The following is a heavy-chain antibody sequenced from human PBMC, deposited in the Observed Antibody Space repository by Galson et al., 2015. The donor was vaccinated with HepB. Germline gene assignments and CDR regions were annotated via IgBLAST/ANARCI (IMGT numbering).Heavy chain of an antibody. CDR2: IYYSGTT. V-gene: IGHV4-39*07. J-gene: IGHJ4*02. Sequence: TLSLTCSVSGGSMSSSSYYWGWIRQPPGKGLEWIGSIYYSGTTYYNPSLASRVTISVDTSRNQFSLKLRFVTAADTAVYYCASRIATTGIDYWGQGTLVTVSS. CDR1: GGSMSSSSYY. CDR3: ASRIATTGIDY. D-gene: IGHD5-24*01.